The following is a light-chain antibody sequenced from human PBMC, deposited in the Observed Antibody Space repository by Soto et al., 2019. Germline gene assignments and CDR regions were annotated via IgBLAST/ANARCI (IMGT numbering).Light chain of an antibody. J-gene: IGKJ3*01. Sequence: EIVMTQSPATLSVSPGERATLSCSASQSVSSNLAWYQQKPGQAPRLLIYETSIRAPGIPARFSGSGSGTEFTLTISSLQSEDFAVYHCQQYNNWPPFTFGPGTKVDIK. CDR3: QQYNNWPPFT. V-gene: IGKV3-15*01. CDR2: ETS. CDR1: QSVSSN.